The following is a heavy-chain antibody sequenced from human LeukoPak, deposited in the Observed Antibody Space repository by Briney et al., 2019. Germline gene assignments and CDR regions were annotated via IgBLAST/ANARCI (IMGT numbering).Heavy chain of an antibody. Sequence: GGSLRLSCAASGFTFSNYGMSWVRQAPGKGLEWVSGISDSGGTTYYADSVKGRFTISRDNSKNTLYLQMNSLRAEDTALYYCAKDMAQQLVDYYYGMDVWGQGTTVTVSS. CDR3: AKDMAQQLVDYYYGMDV. CDR2: ISDSGGTT. J-gene: IGHJ6*02. V-gene: IGHV3-23*01. CDR1: GFTFSNYG. D-gene: IGHD6-13*01.